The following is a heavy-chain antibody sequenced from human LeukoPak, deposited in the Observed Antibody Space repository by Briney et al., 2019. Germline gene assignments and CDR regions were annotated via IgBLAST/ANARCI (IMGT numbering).Heavy chain of an antibody. V-gene: IGHV1-46*01. CDR3: ARGEVVVAATSWFDP. Sequence: ASVKVSCKASGYTFTSYDINWVRQAPGQGLEWMGIINPSGGSTSYAQKFQGRVTMTRDMSTSTVYMELSSLRSEDTAVYYCARGEVVVAATSWFDPWGQGTLVTVSS. D-gene: IGHD2-15*01. CDR1: GYTFTSYD. J-gene: IGHJ5*02. CDR2: INPSGGST.